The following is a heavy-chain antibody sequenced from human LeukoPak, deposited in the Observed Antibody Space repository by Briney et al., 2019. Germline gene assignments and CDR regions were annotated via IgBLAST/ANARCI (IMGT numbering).Heavy chain of an antibody. D-gene: IGHD3-10*01. CDR1: GGSISSYY. J-gene: IGHJ4*02. Sequence: PSETLSLTCTVSGGSISSYYWSWLRQPPGKGLEWIGYIYYSGSTNYNPSLKSRVTISVDTSKNQFSLKLSSVTAADTAVYYCARGVVRGVPIDYWGQGTLVTVSS. CDR2: IYYSGST. V-gene: IGHV4-59*01. CDR3: ARGVVRGVPIDY.